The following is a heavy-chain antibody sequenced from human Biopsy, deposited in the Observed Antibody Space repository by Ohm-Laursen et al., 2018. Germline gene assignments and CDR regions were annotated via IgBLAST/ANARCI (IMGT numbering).Heavy chain of an antibody. D-gene: IGHD3-22*01. Sequence: TLSLTCAVSGDSVSSGSFYWTWIRQPPGKGLEWIGYINDNGNTNYNPSLKSRVTISVDTSMNQFSLKLKSVTAADTALYFCARHFYDNFGPTPFDAFDLWGQGTLVTVSA. CDR2: INDNGNT. CDR1: GDSVSSGSFY. CDR3: ARHFYDNFGPTPFDAFDL. J-gene: IGHJ3*01. V-gene: IGHV4-61*01.